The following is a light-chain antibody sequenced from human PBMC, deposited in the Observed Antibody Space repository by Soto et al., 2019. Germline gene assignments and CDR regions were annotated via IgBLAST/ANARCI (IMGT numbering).Light chain of an antibody. V-gene: IGKV1-17*01. CDR3: LQHNSYPLT. J-gene: IGKJ1*01. Sequence: DIQMTQSPSSLSASVGDRVTITCQASQNINNYLNWYQQKPGRAPKRLIYAASSLQGGVPSRFSGSGSGTEFTLTISSLQPEDFATYYCLQHNSYPLTFGQGTKVDIK. CDR1: QNINNY. CDR2: AAS.